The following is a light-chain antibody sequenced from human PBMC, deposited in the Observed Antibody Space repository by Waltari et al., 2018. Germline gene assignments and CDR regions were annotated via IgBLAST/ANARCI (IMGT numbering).Light chain of an antibody. V-gene: IGKV4-1*01. Sequence: DIVMTQSPDSLAVSLGERATINCKSSQSVFFSSNNENYLAWYQQKPGQPPKLLMSWASTRESGLPDRFTGSGSWTDFTLTISSLQAEDVANYFCQQYLSTPWTFGQGTKVEIK. CDR3: QQYLSTPWT. J-gene: IGKJ1*01. CDR1: QSVFFSSNNENY. CDR2: WAS.